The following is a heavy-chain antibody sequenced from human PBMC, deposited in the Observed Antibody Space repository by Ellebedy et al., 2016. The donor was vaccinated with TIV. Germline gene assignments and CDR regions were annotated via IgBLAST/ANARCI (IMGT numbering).Heavy chain of an antibody. CDR3: ARSVLAYASGWPWFDP. CDR1: GFTVTSNY. V-gene: IGHV3-53*01. CDR2: ISAGGNT. Sequence: GESLKISCAASGFTVTSNYMNWFRQAPGKGLEWVAAISAGGNTYYAKSLTGRFSIFRDLNKNTLYLDLNNLSAEDTAVYYCARSVLAYASGWPWFDPWGQGTLVTVSS. J-gene: IGHJ5*02. D-gene: IGHD2-2*01.